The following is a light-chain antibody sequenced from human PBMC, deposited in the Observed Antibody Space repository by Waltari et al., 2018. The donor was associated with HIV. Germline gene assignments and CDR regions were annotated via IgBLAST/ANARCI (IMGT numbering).Light chain of an antibody. CDR1: SSNIGSDT. Sequence: QSVLTQPPSASGTPGQRVTISCSGSSSNIGSDTVHWFQQFPGTAPKLLMYDNNQRPSGSPDRFSGYKSGTSASRAISGLQSEDEADYYCAAWEDSLNTWVFGGGTKLTVL. CDR2: DNN. V-gene: IGLV1-44*01. CDR3: AAWEDSLNTWV. J-gene: IGLJ3*02.